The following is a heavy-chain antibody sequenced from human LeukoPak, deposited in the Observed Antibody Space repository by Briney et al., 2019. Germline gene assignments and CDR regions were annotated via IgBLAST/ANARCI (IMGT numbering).Heavy chain of an antibody. D-gene: IGHD4-17*01. CDR2: IYPGDSDT. Sequence: GESLKISCKGSGYSFTSYWIGWVRQMPGKGLEWMGIIYPGDSDTRYSPSFQGQVTISADKSITTAYLQWSSLKSSDTAMYYCARGDYGDFRIYYTLFDYWGQGTLVTVSS. CDR3: ARGDYGDFRIYYTLFDY. V-gene: IGHV5-51*01. J-gene: IGHJ4*02. CDR1: GYSFTSYW.